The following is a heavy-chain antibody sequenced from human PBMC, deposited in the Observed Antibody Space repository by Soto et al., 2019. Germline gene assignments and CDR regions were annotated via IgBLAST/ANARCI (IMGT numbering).Heavy chain of an antibody. CDR1: GFTVSSNY. CDR3: ARAIAAAGSRYYYYYMDV. V-gene: IGHV3-53*04. J-gene: IGHJ6*03. Sequence: GGSLRLSCAASGFTVSSNYMSWVRQAPGKGLEWVSVIYSGGSTYYADSVKGRFTISRHNSKNTLYLQMNSLRAEDTAVYYCARAIAAAGSRYYYYYMDVWGKGTTVTVSS. CDR2: IYSGGST. D-gene: IGHD6-13*01.